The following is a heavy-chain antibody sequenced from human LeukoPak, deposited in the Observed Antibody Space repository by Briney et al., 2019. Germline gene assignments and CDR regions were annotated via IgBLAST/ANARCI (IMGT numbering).Heavy chain of an antibody. J-gene: IGHJ3*02. Sequence: ASVKVSCKASGYTFTSYHMHWVRQAPGQGLEWMGKINLSGGSTTYAQKFQGRVTMTRDTSTSTVYMELSSLRSEDTAVYYCARGPRLDSSGWYYGAFDIWGQGTMVTVS. CDR3: ARGPRLDSSGWYYGAFDI. CDR2: INLSGGST. V-gene: IGHV1-46*01. CDR1: GYTFTSYH. D-gene: IGHD6-19*01.